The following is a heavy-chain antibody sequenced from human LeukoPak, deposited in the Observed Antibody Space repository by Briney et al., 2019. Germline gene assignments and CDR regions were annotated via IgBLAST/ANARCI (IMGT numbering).Heavy chain of an antibody. V-gene: IGHV3-21*01. CDR1: GFTFSSYS. CDR2: ISSSSYI. CDR3: ARVMGRYCSSTSCYVDY. Sequence: GGSLRLSCAASGFTFSSYSMNWVRQAPGKGLEWVSSISSSSYIYYADSVKGRFTISRDNSKNTLYLQMNSLRAEDTTVYYCARVMGRYCSSTSCYVDYWGQGTLVTVSS. D-gene: IGHD2-2*01. J-gene: IGHJ4*02.